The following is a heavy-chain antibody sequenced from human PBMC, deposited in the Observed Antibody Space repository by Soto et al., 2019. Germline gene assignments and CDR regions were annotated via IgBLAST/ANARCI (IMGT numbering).Heavy chain of an antibody. Sequence: QVQLVQSGAEVKKPGASVKVSCKTSGYTFTNYDINWVRQATGQGLEWLGWMNPNSGDTGYAQKFQGRLTMTRNTAISTAYMELSSLKSEDTAVYYWGGGGGETGDFDYWGQGTLVTVSS. CDR2: MNPNSGDT. CDR3: GGGGGETGDFDY. CDR1: GYTFTNYD. D-gene: IGHD7-27*01. J-gene: IGHJ4*02. V-gene: IGHV1-8*01.